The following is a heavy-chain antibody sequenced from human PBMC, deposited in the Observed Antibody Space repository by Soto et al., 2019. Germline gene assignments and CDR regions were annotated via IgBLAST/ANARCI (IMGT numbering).Heavy chain of an antibody. V-gene: IGHV1-8*01. J-gene: IGHJ4*02. CDR1: GYTFTSYD. D-gene: IGHD5-12*01. CDR3: ARGRALRGYSGYDLDY. CDR2: MNPNSGNT. Sequence: ASVKVSCKASGYTFTSYDINWVRQATEQELAWMGWMNPNSGNTGYAQKFQGRVTITRNTSISTAYMELSSLRSEDTAVYYCARGRALRGYSGYDLDYWGQGTLVTVSS.